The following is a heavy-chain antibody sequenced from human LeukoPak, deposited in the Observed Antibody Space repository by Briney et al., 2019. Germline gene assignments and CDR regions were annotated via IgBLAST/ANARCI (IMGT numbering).Heavy chain of an antibody. Sequence: GGSLRLSCAASGFTFSSYSMNWVRQAPGKGLEWVSSISSSSSYIYYADSVKGRFTISRDNAKNSLYLQMNSLRAKDTAVYYCARVEMATPHFDYWGQGTLVTVSS. J-gene: IGHJ4*02. CDR3: ARVEMATPHFDY. D-gene: IGHD5-24*01. CDR1: GFTFSSYS. CDR2: ISSSSSYI. V-gene: IGHV3-21*01.